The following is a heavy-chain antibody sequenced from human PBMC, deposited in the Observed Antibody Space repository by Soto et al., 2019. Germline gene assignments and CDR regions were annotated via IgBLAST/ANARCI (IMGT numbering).Heavy chain of an antibody. CDR2: IKHDGSEK. J-gene: IGHJ4*02. V-gene: IGHV3-7*03. CDR3: ARGGWGYFDSGGYLWFDY. Sequence: QLVESGGGLVQPGGSLRLSCATSGFTFSNTWMTWVRQAPGKGLEWVANIKHDGSEKYYLDSAKGRYTISRDNAKDSLYLQMNSLRAEDTAVYYCARGGWGYFDSGGYLWFDYWGQGTLVTVSS. D-gene: IGHD3-22*01. CDR1: GFTFSNTW.